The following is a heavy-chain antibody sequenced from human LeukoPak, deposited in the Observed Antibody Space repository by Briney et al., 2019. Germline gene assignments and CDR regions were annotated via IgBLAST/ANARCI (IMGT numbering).Heavy chain of an antibody. Sequence: GGSLRLPCAASGFTFDDYGMSWVRQAPGKGLEWVANIKEDGSEKYYVDSVKGRFTISRDNAKNSLYLQMNSLRAEDTAVYYCARMCGSYCFDCWGQGTLVPVSS. CDR1: GFTFDDYG. D-gene: IGHD1-26*01. J-gene: IGHJ4*02. CDR2: IKEDGSEK. V-gene: IGHV3-7*01. CDR3: ARMCGSYCFDC.